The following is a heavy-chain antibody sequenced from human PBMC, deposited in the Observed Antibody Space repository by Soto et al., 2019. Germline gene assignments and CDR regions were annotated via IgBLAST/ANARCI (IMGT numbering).Heavy chain of an antibody. CDR3: ARRDCSSTSCYGMDV. V-gene: IGHV4-39*01. D-gene: IGHD2-2*01. J-gene: IGHJ6*02. Sequence: QLQLQESGPGLVKPSETLSLTCTVSGGSISSSSYYWGWIRQPPGKGLEWIGSIYYSGSTYYNPSLKSRVTISVDTSKNQFSLKLSSVTAADMAVYYCARRDCSSTSCYGMDVWGQGTTVTVSS. CDR1: GGSISSSSYY. CDR2: IYYSGST.